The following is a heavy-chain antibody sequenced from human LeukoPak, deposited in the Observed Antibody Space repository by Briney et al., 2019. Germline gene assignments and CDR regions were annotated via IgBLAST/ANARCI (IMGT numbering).Heavy chain of an antibody. CDR3: ARGRVVVAAIGSGMDV. Sequence: SETLSLTCTVSGGSIRSYNYYWSWIRQPAGKGLEWIGRIYTSGIINYNPSLESRVTISIDTSKSEFSLKLSSVTAADTAVHYCARGRVVVAAIGSGMDVWGQGTTVTVSS. D-gene: IGHD2-21*02. J-gene: IGHJ6*02. CDR2: IYTSGII. CDR1: GGSIRSYNYY. V-gene: IGHV4-61*02.